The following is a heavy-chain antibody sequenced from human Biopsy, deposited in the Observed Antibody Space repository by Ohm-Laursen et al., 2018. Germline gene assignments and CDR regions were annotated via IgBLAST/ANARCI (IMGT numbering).Heavy chain of an antibody. CDR2: IKEDGSVI. D-gene: IGHD2-15*01. J-gene: IGHJ4*02. CDR3: ARAYSRGDY. Sequence: SLRLSCAASGFTFSNYWMTWVRQAPGKGLEWVANIKEDGSVIHYLDSVKGRFTISRDNAKNSLLLQMNRLRVEDTAVYYCARAYSRGDYWGQGTLVTVSS. V-gene: IGHV3-7*01. CDR1: GFTFSNYW.